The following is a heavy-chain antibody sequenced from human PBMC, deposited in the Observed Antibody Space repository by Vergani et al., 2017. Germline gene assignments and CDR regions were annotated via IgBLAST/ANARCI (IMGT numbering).Heavy chain of an antibody. CDR2: ISYDGSNK. V-gene: IGHV3-30*03. CDR3: ARDVLGGSSWYGGGAFDI. CDR1: GFTFSSYG. Sequence: QVQLVESGGGVVQPGRSLRLSCAASGFTFSSYGMHWVRQAPGKGLEWVAVISYDGSNKYYADSVKGRFTISRDNSKNTLYLQMNSLRAEETAVYYCARDVLGGSSWYGGGAFDIWGQGTMVTVSS. J-gene: IGHJ3*02. D-gene: IGHD6-13*01.